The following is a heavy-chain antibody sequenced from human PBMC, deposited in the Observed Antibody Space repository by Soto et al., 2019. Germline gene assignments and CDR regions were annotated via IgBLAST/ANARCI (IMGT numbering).Heavy chain of an antibody. D-gene: IGHD4-17*01. CDR2: IYYSGST. CDR3: ARLKGMTTVTTWRDYYYYYMEV. V-gene: IGHV4-39*01. Sequence: PPGKGLEWIGSIYYSGSTYYNPSLKSRVTITVDTSKNQFSLKLSSVTAADTAVYYCARLKGMTTVTTWRDYYYYYMEVWGKGTTVPVSS. J-gene: IGHJ6*03.